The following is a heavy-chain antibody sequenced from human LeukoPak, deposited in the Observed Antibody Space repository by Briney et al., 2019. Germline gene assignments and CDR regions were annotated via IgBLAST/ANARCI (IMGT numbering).Heavy chain of an antibody. CDR1: GFTFSNAW. D-gene: IGHD3-10*01. CDR2: IKSKTDGGTT. V-gene: IGHV3-15*01. Sequence: GSLRLSCAASGFTFSNAWMSWVRQAPGKGREWVGRIKSKTDGGTTDYAAPVKGRFTISRDDSKNTLYLQMNSLKTEDTAVYYCTGFGELLDYYYYYMDVWGKGTTVTISS. CDR3: TGFGELLDYYYYYMDV. J-gene: IGHJ6*03.